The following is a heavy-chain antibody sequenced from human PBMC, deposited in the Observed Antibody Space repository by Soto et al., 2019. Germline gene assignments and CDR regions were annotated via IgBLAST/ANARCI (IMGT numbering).Heavy chain of an antibody. Sequence: ASVKVSCKASGYTFTTYDINWVRQAAGQGLEWVGWINPNSGKTGYTQEFQGRVTMTWDNSISTAYMELSSLRSQDTAMFYCARKNFQYGFDIWGQGTMVTVSS. CDR1: GYTFTTYD. CDR2: INPNSGKT. CDR3: ARKNFQYGFDI. J-gene: IGHJ3*02. V-gene: IGHV1-8*02.